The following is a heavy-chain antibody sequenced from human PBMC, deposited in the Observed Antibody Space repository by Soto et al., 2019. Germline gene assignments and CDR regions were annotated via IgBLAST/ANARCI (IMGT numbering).Heavy chain of an antibody. CDR2: IYYSGST. V-gene: IGHV4-59*01. D-gene: IGHD2-15*01. CDR3: ARDRSGGPLPGLDY. J-gene: IGHJ4*02. CDR1: GGSISDYY. Sequence: SETLSLTCTVSGGSISDYYWSWIRQPPGKGLEWIGYIYYSGSTNYNPSLKGRVTISVDTSKNQFSLKLTSVTAADTAVYYCARDRSGGPLPGLDYWGQGTLVTVS.